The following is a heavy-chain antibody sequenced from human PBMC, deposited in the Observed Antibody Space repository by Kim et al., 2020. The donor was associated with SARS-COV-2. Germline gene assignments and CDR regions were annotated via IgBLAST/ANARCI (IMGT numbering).Heavy chain of an antibody. Sequence: GGSLRLSCAASGFTFSSYWMSWVRQAPGKGLEWVANIKQDGSEKYYVDSVKGRFTISRDNAKNSLYLQMNSLRAEDTAVYYCARDPPGSSGYYLLNWGQGTLVTVSS. CDR1: GFTFSSYW. J-gene: IGHJ4*02. D-gene: IGHD3-22*01. V-gene: IGHV3-7*03. CDR3: ARDPPGSSGYYLLN. CDR2: IKQDGSEK.